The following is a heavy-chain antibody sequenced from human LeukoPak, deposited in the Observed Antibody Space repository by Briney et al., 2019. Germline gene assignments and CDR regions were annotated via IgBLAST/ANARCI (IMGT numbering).Heavy chain of an antibody. Sequence: PGGSLRLSCAVSGFTFDDYGMSWVRQAPTKGLEWVSGITWNGSSTGYADSVKGRFTISRDNAKNSLYLQMNSLRAEDTALYYCARGGGSGCSGGQGTMVTVSS. CDR1: GFTFDDYG. CDR3: ARGGGSGCS. V-gene: IGHV3-20*04. CDR2: ITWNGSST. D-gene: IGHD6-19*01. J-gene: IGHJ3*01.